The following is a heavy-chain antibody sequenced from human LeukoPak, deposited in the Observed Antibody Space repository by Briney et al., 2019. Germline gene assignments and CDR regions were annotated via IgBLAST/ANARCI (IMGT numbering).Heavy chain of an antibody. CDR1: GFNFGGHW. CDR2: IKQDGCEK. V-gene: IGHV3-7*03. CDR3: AGGGGYLIEK. D-gene: IGHD2-15*01. J-gene: IGHJ4*02. Sequence: PGGSLRLSCVASGFNFGGHWMNWVRQAPGKGLEWVANIKQDGCEKFYVDSVRGRFTISRDNAKNSLYLQMDSLSAEDTALYYCAGGGGYLIEKWGQGTPVTVSS.